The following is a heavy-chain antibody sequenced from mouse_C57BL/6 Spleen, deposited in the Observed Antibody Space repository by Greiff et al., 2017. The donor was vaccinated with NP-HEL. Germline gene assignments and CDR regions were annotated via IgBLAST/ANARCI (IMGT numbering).Heavy chain of an antibody. CDR2: IDPSDSET. J-gene: IGHJ3*01. D-gene: IGHD1-1*01. CDR3: ARPHYYGSRGTWFAY. Sequence: QVQLQQPGAELVRPGSSVKLSCKASGYTFTSYWMHWVKQRPIQGLEWIGNIDPSDSETHYNQKFKDKATLTVDKSSSTAYMQLSSLTSEDSAVYYCARPHYYGSRGTWFAYWGQGTLVTVSA. CDR1: GYTFTSYW. V-gene: IGHV1-52*01.